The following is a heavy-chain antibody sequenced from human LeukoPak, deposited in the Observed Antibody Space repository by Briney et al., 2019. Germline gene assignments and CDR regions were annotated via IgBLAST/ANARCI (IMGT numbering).Heavy chain of an antibody. CDR1: GYTFTSYA. Sequence: ASVKVSCKASGYTFTSYAMHWVRQAPGQRLEWMGWINAGNGNTKYSQKFQGRVTITRDTSASTAYMELSSLRSEDTAVYYCARSRPRAAAYDYWGQGTLVTVSS. CDR2: INAGNGNT. V-gene: IGHV1-3*01. CDR3: ARSRPRAAAYDY. J-gene: IGHJ4*02. D-gene: IGHD6-13*01.